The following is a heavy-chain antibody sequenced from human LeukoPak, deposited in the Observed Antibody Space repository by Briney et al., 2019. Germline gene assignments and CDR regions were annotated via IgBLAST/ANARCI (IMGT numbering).Heavy chain of an antibody. CDR3: ARDLGDYGDYAPYWYFDL. D-gene: IGHD4-17*01. Sequence: ASVKVSCKASGYTFTNYEINWVRQGTGQGLEWLGWMNPSSGNTGYAQKFQGRVTMTTDTSTSTAYMELRSLRSDDTAVYYCARDLGDYGDYAPYWYFDLWGRGTLVTVSS. J-gene: IGHJ2*01. CDR1: GYTFTNYE. V-gene: IGHV1-8*01. CDR2: MNPSSGNT.